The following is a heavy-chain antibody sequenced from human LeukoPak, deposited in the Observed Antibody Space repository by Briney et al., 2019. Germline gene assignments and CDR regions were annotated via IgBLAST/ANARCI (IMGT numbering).Heavy chain of an antibody. CDR3: AKVGSRKGILNWFDP. Sequence: AETLSLTCTVSGGSISSSSYHWGWIRQPPGKGLEWIGSIHYSGSTSYNPSLKSRVTISLDTSQNQFSLKLSSLTAADTAVYYCAKVGSRKGILNWFDPWGQGTLVTVSS. D-gene: IGHD6-13*01. V-gene: IGHV4-39*07. CDR1: GGSISSSSYH. J-gene: IGHJ5*02. CDR2: IHYSGST.